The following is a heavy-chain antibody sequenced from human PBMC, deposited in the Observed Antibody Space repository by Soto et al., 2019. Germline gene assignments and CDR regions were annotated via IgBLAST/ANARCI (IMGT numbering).Heavy chain of an antibody. Sequence: PSETLSLTCTVSGGSISSSSYYWGWIRQPPGKGLEWIGSIYYSGSTYYNPSLKSRVTISVDTSKNQFSLKLSSVTAADTAVYYCARHTDYGDYYFTRYYFDYWGQGTLVTVSS. CDR3: ARHTDYGDYYFTRYYFDY. D-gene: IGHD4-17*01. CDR1: GGSISSSSYY. V-gene: IGHV4-39*01. CDR2: IYYSGST. J-gene: IGHJ4*02.